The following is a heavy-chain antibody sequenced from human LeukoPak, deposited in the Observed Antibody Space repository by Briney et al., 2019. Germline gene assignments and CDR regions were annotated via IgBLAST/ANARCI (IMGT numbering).Heavy chain of an antibody. Sequence: GGSLRLSCAASGFTFSSYSMNWVRQAPGKGLEWVSSISSSSSYIYYADSVKGRFTISRDNAKNSLYLQMNSLRAEDTAVYYCARGESGYSYGLDGPYYFDYWGQGTLVTVSS. CDR3: ARGESGYSYGLDGPYYFDY. V-gene: IGHV3-21*01. CDR2: ISSSSSYI. CDR1: GFTFSSYS. J-gene: IGHJ4*02. D-gene: IGHD5-18*01.